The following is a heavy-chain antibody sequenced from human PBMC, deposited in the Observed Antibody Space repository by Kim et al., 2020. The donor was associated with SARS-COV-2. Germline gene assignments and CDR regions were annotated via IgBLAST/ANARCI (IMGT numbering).Heavy chain of an antibody. J-gene: IGHJ4*02. CDR3: ARAPNDFWSGYPYYFDY. D-gene: IGHD3-3*01. CDR2: IYYSGNT. Sequence: SETLSLTCTVSGGSVSSGSYFWSWIRQPQGKGLEWIGYIYYSGNTNYNPSLKSRVTMSVDTSKNQFSLKLRSVTAADTAVYYCARAPNDFWSGYPYYFDYWGQGTLVTVSS. V-gene: IGHV4-61*01. CDR1: GGSVSSGSYF.